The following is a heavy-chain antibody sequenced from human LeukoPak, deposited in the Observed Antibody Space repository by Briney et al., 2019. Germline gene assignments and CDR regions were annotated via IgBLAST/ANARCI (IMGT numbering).Heavy chain of an antibody. Sequence: GGSLRLSCAASGFTFSSYAMSWVRQAPGKGLEWVANIKQDGSEKYYVDSVKGRFTISRDNAKNSLYLQMNSLRAEDTAVYYCARDVRDSFTWTYYYDSSGYGNGMDVWGQGTTVTVSS. V-gene: IGHV3-7*01. CDR2: IKQDGSEK. CDR3: ARDVRDSFTWTYYYDSSGYGNGMDV. D-gene: IGHD3-22*01. CDR1: GFTFSSYA. J-gene: IGHJ6*02.